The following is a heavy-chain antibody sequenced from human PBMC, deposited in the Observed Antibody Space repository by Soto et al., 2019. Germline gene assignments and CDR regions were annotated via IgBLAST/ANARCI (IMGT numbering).Heavy chain of an antibody. Sequence: GGSLRLSCAASGLTFSSYAMTWVRQAPGKGLEWVSGINYSGTSTYYADSVKGRFTISRDNSKSTLYLQMNSLSAEDTAVFYCAKGPNSDFLSGSRFTGYFGNWGQGSLVTVSS. CDR2: INYSGTST. J-gene: IGHJ4*02. V-gene: IGHV3-23*01. D-gene: IGHD3-3*01. CDR3: AKGPNSDFLSGSRFTGYFGN. CDR1: GLTFSSYA.